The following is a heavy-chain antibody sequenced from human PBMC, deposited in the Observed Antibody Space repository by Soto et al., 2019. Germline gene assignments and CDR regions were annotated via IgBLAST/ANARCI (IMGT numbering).Heavy chain of an antibody. CDR1: GGTFSDST. Sequence: QVQLVQSGAELRKPGSSVKVSCKASGGTFSDSTINWVRQAPGQRLEWMGGIIPIFDTANYAEKFQGRVTITADESTSTSFMEVSSLRSEDTAVYYCARNGTITGYSYGMDVLGQGTMVTVSS. CDR2: IIPIFDTA. V-gene: IGHV1-69*01. D-gene: IGHD1-1*01. J-gene: IGHJ6*02. CDR3: ARNGTITGYSYGMDV.